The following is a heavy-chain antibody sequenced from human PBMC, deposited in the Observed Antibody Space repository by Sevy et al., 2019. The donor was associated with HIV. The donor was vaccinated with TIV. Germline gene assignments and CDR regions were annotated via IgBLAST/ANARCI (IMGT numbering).Heavy chain of an antibody. Sequence: GGSLRLSCAASGFTLRNYVMNWVRQPPGKGLEWVSVISDGGGTTYYADSVKGRFTISRDDSKSTLYLQMNSLRVEDMAVYFCAKRVAGALAALDIWGQGTMVTVSS. J-gene: IGHJ3*02. CDR1: GFTLRNYV. CDR3: AKRVAGALAALDI. CDR2: ISDGGGTT. V-gene: IGHV3-23*01. D-gene: IGHD3-10*01.